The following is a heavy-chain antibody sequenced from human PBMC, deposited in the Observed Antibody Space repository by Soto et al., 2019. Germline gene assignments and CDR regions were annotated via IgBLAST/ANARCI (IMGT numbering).Heavy chain of an antibody. CDR3: TRGGVATRTFDY. J-gene: IGHJ4*02. Sequence: PGESLKISCKASGYSITSYWIAWVRQMPGQGLEWMGIIFPDDSDTRYSPSFQGQVTISADKSISTAYVQWSSLKASDTAMYYCTRGGVATRTFDYWRQRTLVTVSS. D-gene: IGHD3-3*01. CDR1: GYSITSYW. V-gene: IGHV5-51*01. CDR2: IFPDDSDT.